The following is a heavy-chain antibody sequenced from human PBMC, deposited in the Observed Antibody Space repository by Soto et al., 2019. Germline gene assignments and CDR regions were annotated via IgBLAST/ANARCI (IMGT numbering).Heavy chain of an antibody. CDR3: ASLTKDLDS. Sequence: QVQLQESGPGLVKPSQTLSLTCTVSGGSISTAYYYWSWIRQHPGKGLEWIGYIYYIGHTNYNPSPKSRVSMSVHTSTTQFSLRLNSVTTADTAVYYCASLTKDLDSWGPGTLVTVSS. D-gene: IGHD3-9*01. CDR1: GGSISTAYYY. V-gene: IGHV4-30-4*08. CDR2: IYYIGHT. J-gene: IGHJ4*02.